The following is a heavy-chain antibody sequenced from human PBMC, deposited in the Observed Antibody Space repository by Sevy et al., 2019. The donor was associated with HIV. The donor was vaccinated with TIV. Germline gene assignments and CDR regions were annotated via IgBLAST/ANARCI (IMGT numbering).Heavy chain of an antibody. Sequence: ASVKVSCKASGYTFTSYGISWVRQAPGQGLEWMGWISAYNGDTNNPQKLQGRVTMTTDTSTSTAYMELRSLRSDDTAVYYCARDGVVMATITSSWWFDPWGQGTLVTVSS. J-gene: IGHJ5*02. CDR2: ISAYNGDT. D-gene: IGHD5-12*01. V-gene: IGHV1-18*04. CDR3: ARDGVVMATITSSWWFDP. CDR1: GYTFTSYG.